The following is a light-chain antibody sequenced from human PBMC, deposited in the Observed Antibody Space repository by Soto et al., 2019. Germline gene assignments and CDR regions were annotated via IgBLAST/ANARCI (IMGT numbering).Light chain of an antibody. J-gene: IGKJ5*01. CDR1: QSLLHSHGYHY. V-gene: IGKV2-28*01. CDR2: GAS. CDR3: QQYSSSPQP. Sequence: DIVMTQSPLFLPVTPGEPSSISCRSSQSLLHSHGYHYLDWYLQKPGQAPRLLIYGASSRATGIPDRFSGSGSGTDFTLTISRLEPEDFAVYYCQQYSSSPQPFGQGTRLEIK.